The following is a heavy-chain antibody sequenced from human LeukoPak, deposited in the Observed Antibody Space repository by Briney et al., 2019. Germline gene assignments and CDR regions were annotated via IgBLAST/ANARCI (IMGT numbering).Heavy chain of an antibody. CDR3: ARAGGSYYDAFDI. J-gene: IGHJ3*02. CDR2: IYSSGNT. D-gene: IGHD1-26*01. Sequence: MASETLSLTCTVSGASISSNNYYWGWVRQPPGKGLEWIGNIYSSGNTYYNASLKSRVTIYIDTSKNQFSLNLSSVTAADTAVYYCARAGGSYYDAFDIWGQGTMVTVSS. CDR1: GASISSNNYY. V-gene: IGHV4-39*01.